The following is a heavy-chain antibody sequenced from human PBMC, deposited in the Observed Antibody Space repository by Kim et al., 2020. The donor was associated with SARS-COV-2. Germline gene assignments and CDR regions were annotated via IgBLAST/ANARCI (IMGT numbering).Heavy chain of an antibody. Sequence: DAVKGRFTISRDNAKNSLYLQMNSLRAEDTAVYYCARDAHGDSPRGAFDIWGQGTMVTVSS. J-gene: IGHJ3*02. V-gene: IGHV3-11*01. CDR3: ARDAHGDSPRGAFDI. D-gene: IGHD4-17*01.